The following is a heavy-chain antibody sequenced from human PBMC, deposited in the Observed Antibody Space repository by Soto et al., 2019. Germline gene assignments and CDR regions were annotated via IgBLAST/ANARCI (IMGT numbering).Heavy chain of an antibody. J-gene: IGHJ4*02. CDR3: TVTSH. CDR1: GGSISSCSYY. D-gene: IGHD2-21*02. V-gene: IGHV4-39*01. CDR2: IYYSGST. Sequence: SETLSLTCTVSGGSISSCSYYWGWIRQPPGKGLEWIGSIYYSGSTYYNPSLKSRVTISVDTSKNQFSLKLSPVTAADTAVYYCTVTSHWGQGTLVTVSS.